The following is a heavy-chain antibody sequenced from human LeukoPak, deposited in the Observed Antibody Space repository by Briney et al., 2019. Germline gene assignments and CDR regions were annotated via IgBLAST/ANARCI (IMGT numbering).Heavy chain of an antibody. CDR1: GGSISSYY. Sequence: KASETLSLTCTVSGGSISSYYWSWIRQPAGKGLEWIGRIYTSGSTNYNPSLKSRVTMSVDTSKNQFSLKLSSVTAADTAVYYCARARTMVRGVIGAFDIWGQGTMVTVSS. CDR3: ARARTMVRGVIGAFDI. D-gene: IGHD3-10*01. CDR2: IYTSGST. J-gene: IGHJ3*02. V-gene: IGHV4-4*07.